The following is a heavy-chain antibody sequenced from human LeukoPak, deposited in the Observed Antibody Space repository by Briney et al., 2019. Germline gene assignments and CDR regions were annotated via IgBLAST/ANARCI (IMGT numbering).Heavy chain of an antibody. D-gene: IGHD5-24*01. Sequence: GGSLRLSCAASGFTFSDYYMSWIRQAPGKGLEWVSFISGSGGSTFYPDSVKGRFTISRDNSKNTLYLQMDRLRADDTAVYYCAARPVRDLGPLDFWGQGTLVTVSS. CDR3: AARPVRDLGPLDF. J-gene: IGHJ4*02. CDR1: GFTFSDYY. CDR2: ISGSGGST. V-gene: IGHV3-23*01.